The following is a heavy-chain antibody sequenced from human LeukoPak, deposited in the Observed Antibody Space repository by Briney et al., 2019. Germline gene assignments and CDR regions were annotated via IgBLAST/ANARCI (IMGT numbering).Heavy chain of an antibody. J-gene: IGHJ4*02. D-gene: IGHD4-11*01. CDR3: ARGKMSTVMYDY. CDR2: ISTSSSYI. Sequence: GGSLRLSCAASGFTFSDYSMIWVRQAPGKGLEWVSSISTSSSYIYYADSVKGRFTISRDNAKNSLYLQMNSLRAEDTALYYCARGKMSTVMYDYWGQGTLVTVSS. CDR1: GFTFSDYS. V-gene: IGHV3-21*01.